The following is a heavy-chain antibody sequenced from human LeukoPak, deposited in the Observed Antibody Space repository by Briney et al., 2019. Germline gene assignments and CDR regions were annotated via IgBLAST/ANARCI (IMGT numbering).Heavy chain of an antibody. CDR3: ASRDGYNIYTIFDY. Sequence: SETLSLTCTVSGYSISSGYYWGWIRQPPGKGLEWIGSIYHSGSTYYNPSLKSRVTISVDTSKNQFSLKLSSVTAADTAVYYCASRDGYNIYTIFDYWGQGTLVTVSS. CDR1: GYSISSGYY. D-gene: IGHD5-24*01. J-gene: IGHJ4*02. CDR2: IYHSGST. V-gene: IGHV4-38-2*02.